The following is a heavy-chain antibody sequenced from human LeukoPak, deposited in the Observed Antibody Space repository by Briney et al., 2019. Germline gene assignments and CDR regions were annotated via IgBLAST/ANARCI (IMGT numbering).Heavy chain of an antibody. Sequence: GGSLRLSCAASGFTSYGMHWVRQAPGKGLEWVAVISYDGSNKYYADSMKGRFTISRDNSKNTLYLQMNSLRAEDTAVYYCARALDEGARFDYWGQGTLVTVSS. CDR1: GFTSYG. V-gene: IGHV3-30*03. CDR2: ISYDGSNK. J-gene: IGHJ4*02. CDR3: ARALDEGARFDY.